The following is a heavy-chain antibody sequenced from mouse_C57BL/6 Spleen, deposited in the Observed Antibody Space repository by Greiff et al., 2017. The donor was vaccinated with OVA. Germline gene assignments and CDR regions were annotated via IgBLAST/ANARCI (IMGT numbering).Heavy chain of an antibody. CDR2: INPNNGGT. Sequence: EVKLQQSGPELVKPGASVKMSCKASGYTFTDYNMHWVKQSHGKSLEWIGYINPNNGGTSYNQKFKGKATLTVNKSSSTAYMELRSLTSEDSAVYYCARRGWLLRGFAYWGQGTLVTVSA. V-gene: IGHV1-22*01. CDR1: GYTFTDYN. J-gene: IGHJ3*01. CDR3: ARRGWLLRGFAY. D-gene: IGHD2-3*01.